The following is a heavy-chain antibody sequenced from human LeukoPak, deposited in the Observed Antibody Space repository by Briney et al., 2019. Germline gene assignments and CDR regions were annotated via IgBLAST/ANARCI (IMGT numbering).Heavy chain of an antibody. CDR2: INPNSGGT. CDR3: ASATTYCGADCYPLDAFDI. V-gene: IGHV1-2*02. Sequence: ASVKVSCKASGYTFTGYYMHWVRQAPGQGLEWIGWINPNSGGTNYAQKFLGRITMTRDTSISTAYMELSRLRSDDTAVYYCASATTYCGADCYPLDAFDIWGQGTMVTVSS. J-gene: IGHJ3*02. CDR1: GYTFTGYY. D-gene: IGHD2-21*02.